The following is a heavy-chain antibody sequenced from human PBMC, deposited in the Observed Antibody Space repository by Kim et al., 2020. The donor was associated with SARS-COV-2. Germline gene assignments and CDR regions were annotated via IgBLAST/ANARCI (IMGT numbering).Heavy chain of an antibody. D-gene: IGHD6-19*01. CDR3: ASTIPKEQWPLWADFDY. CDR2: FDPEDGET. V-gene: IGHV1-24*01. Sequence: ASVKVSCKVSGYTLTELSMHWVRQAPGKGLEWMGGFDPEDGETIYAQKFQGRVTMTEDTSTDTAYMELSSLRSEDTAVYYCASTIPKEQWPLWADFDYWGQGTLVTVSS. J-gene: IGHJ4*02. CDR1: GYTLTELS.